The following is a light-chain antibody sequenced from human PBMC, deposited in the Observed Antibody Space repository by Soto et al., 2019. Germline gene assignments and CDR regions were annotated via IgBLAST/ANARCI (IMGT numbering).Light chain of an antibody. V-gene: IGLV2-23*01. Sequence: QSALTQPASVSGSPGQSITISCTGTSSDVGNYNLVSWYQQHPGKAPKLMMYEGTERPSGVSNRFSGSKSGNTASLTISGLQAEVEADYYCCSYAGGGTYVFGTGTKLTVL. J-gene: IGLJ1*01. CDR3: CSYAGGGTYV. CDR2: EGT. CDR1: SSDVGNYNL.